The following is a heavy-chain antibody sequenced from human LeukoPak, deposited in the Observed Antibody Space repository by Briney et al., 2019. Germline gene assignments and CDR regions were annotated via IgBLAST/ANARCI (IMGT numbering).Heavy chain of an antibody. V-gene: IGHV1-69*13. D-gene: IGHD3-9*01. J-gene: IGHJ4*02. CDR3: ARGLPLTGYYFDY. Sequence: ASVKVSCKASGGTFSSYAISWVRQAPGQGIEWMGGFIPIFGTANYAQKFQGRVTITADESTSTAYMELSSLRSEDTAVYYCARGLPLTGYYFDYWGQGTLVTVSS. CDR2: FIPIFGTA. CDR1: GGTFSSYA.